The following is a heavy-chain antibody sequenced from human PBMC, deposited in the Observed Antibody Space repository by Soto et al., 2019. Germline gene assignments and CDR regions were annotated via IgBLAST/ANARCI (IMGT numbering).Heavy chain of an antibody. CDR1: GFIFSNYW. CDR2: INSDGSTT. D-gene: IGHD2-15*01. V-gene: IGHV3-74*01. J-gene: IGHJ4*02. Sequence: SGGSLRLSCAASGFIFSNYWMNWVRQAPGKGLVWVSGINSDGSTTNYADSVKGRFTISRDNAKNTLYLQMNSLRAEDTALYYCATGGLGGPPDDYWGKGTMVTVSS. CDR3: ATGGLGGPPDDY.